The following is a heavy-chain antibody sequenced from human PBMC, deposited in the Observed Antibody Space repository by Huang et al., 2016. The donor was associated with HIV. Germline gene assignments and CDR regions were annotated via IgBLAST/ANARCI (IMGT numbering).Heavy chain of an antibody. Sequence: QVQLVQSGAEVKKPGASVKVSCKASGYTFSNYDINWVRQAPGQGLGWMGWMNPNRCNTGYARKCQGRVTMTRSTSISTAYMELSRLRFEDTAVYYCATLPPVNYGRSGGRVRDYWGQGSLVTVSS. CDR3: ATLPPVNYGRSGGRVRDY. V-gene: IGHV1-8*01. J-gene: IGHJ4*02. D-gene: IGHD2-15*01. CDR2: MNPNRCNT. CDR1: GYTFSNYD.